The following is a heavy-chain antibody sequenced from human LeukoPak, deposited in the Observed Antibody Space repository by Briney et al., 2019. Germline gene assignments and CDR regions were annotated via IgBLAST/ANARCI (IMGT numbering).Heavy chain of an antibody. CDR2: IIPIFGTA. CDR1: GYTFTGYY. CDR3: ARSDDYAHYGGFYFDY. J-gene: IGHJ4*02. Sequence: GASVKVSCKASGYTFTGYYMHWVRQAPGQGLEWMGGIIPIFGTANYAQKFQGRVTITADKSTSTAYMELSSLRSEDTAVYYCARSDDYAHYGGFYFDYWGQGTLVTVSS. D-gene: IGHD4-17*01. V-gene: IGHV1-69*06.